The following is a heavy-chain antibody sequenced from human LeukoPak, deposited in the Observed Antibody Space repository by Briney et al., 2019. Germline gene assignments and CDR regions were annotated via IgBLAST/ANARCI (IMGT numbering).Heavy chain of an antibody. Sequence: ASVKVSCKASGYTFTGYYMHWVRQAPGQGLEWMGWTNPNSGDTNYVQKFQGRVTMTRDTSISTAYMELSRLRSDDTAVYYCAKVKWEPLGGGFDIWGQGTMVTVSP. CDR1: GYTFTGYY. V-gene: IGHV1-2*02. CDR3: AKVKWEPLGGGFDI. CDR2: TNPNSGDT. D-gene: IGHD1-14*01. J-gene: IGHJ3*02.